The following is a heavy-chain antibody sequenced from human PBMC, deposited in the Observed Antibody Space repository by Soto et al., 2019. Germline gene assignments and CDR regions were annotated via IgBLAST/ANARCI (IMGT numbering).Heavy chain of an antibody. Sequence: ASVKVSCKASGYTFTGYYMHWVRQAPGQGLEWMGWINPNSGGTNYAQKFQGWVTMTRDTSISTAYMELSRLRSDDTAVYYCARDLTRSSGWHENWFDPWGQGTLVTVSS. CDR2: INPNSGGT. J-gene: IGHJ5*02. CDR3: ARDLTRSSGWHENWFDP. CDR1: GYTFTGYY. V-gene: IGHV1-2*04. D-gene: IGHD6-19*01.